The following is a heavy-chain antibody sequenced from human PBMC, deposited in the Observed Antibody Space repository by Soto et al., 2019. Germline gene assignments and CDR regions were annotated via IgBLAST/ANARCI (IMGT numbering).Heavy chain of an antibody. CDR1: GFTFSSYW. D-gene: IGHD4-4*01. CDR3: ARLSVTGNYYYYYGMDV. CDR2: INSDGSST. Sequence: GGSLRLSYAASGFTFSSYWMHWVRQAPGKGLVWVSRINSDGSSTSYADSVKGRFTISRDNAKNTLYLQMNSLRAEETAVYYCARLSVTGNYYYYYGMDVWGQGTTVTVSS. V-gene: IGHV3-74*01. J-gene: IGHJ6*02.